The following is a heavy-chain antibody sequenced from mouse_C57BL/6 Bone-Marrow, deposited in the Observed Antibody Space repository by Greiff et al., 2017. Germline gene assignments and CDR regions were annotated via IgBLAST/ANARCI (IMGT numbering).Heavy chain of an antibody. D-gene: IGHD2-4*01. CDR3: ARGYDYYYAMDY. Sequence: QVQLQQSGAELARPGASVKLSCKASGYTFTSYGISWVKQRTGQGLEWIGEIYPRSGNTYYNEKFKGKDTLTADKSSSTAYMELRSLTSEDSAVYFCARGYDYYYAMDYWGQGTSVTVSS. CDR1: GYTFTSYG. V-gene: IGHV1-81*01. J-gene: IGHJ4*01. CDR2: IYPRSGNT.